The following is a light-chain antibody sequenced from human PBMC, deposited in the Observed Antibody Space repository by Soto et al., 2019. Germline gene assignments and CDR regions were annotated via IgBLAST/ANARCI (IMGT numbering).Light chain of an antibody. J-gene: IGKJ1*01. CDR2: SAA. CDR3: QKYNSALWT. V-gene: IGKV1-27*01. CDR1: QGSSTY. Sequence: DIQMTQSPSSLSASVGDRVTITCRASQGSSTYLAWYQQKPGKVPQLLIYSAAVLQSGVPSRFSGSGSETDFTLTISSLQPEDVATYYCQKYNSALWTFGQGTKVEIK.